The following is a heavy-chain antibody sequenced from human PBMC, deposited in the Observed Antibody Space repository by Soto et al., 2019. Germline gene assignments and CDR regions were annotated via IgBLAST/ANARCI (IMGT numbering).Heavy chain of an antibody. CDR3: ALGYCTNDVCGRNWFEP. CDR2: FDPEDGET. J-gene: IGHJ5*02. V-gene: IGHV1-24*01. D-gene: IGHD2-8*01. Sequence: ASVKVSCKVSGYTLTELSMHWVRQAPGKGLEWMGGFDPEDGETIYAQKFQGRVTMTEDTSTDTAYMELSSLRSEDTAVYYCALGYCTNDVCGRNWFEPWGHGTLVTVSS. CDR1: GYTLTELS.